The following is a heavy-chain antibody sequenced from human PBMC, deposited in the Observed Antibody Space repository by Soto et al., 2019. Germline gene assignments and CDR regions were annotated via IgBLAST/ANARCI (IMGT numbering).Heavy chain of an antibody. D-gene: IGHD3-10*01. CDR1: GFTFSDYY. Sequence: GSLRLSCAASGFTFSDYYMSWIRQAPGKGLEWVSYISSSGSTIYYADSVKGRFTISRDNAKNSLYLQMNSLRAEDTAVYYCARDGSGSYYYYYYGMDVWGQGTTVTVSS. V-gene: IGHV3-11*01. CDR2: ISSSGSTI. J-gene: IGHJ6*02. CDR3: ARDGSGSYYYYYYGMDV.